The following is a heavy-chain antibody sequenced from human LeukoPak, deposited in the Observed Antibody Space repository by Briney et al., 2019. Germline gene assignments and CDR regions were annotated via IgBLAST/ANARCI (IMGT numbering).Heavy chain of an antibody. J-gene: IGHJ4*02. D-gene: IGHD6-19*01. CDR3: AREEGVAVAGTRFVFDY. Sequence: PGGSLRLSCAVSGXTFSSYTMHWVRQAPGKGLEHVSAISGNGGSTYYANSVKGRFTISRDNSKNTMYLQMGSLRAEDMAVYYCAREEGVAVAGTRFVFDYWGQGTLVTVSS. V-gene: IGHV3-64*01. CDR1: GXTFSSYT. CDR2: ISGNGGST.